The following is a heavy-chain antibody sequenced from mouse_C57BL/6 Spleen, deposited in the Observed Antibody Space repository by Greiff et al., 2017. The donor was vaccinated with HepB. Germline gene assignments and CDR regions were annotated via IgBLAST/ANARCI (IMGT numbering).Heavy chain of an antibody. J-gene: IGHJ1*03. CDR1: GYTFTSYD. Sequence: VQLQQSGPELVKPGASVKLSCKASGYTFTSYDINWVKQRPGQGLEWIGWIYPRDGSTKDNEKFKGKATLTVDTTSSTAYMELHSLTSAESAFYFCARDGCGFTPCHFDVWGTGTTVTVAS. D-gene: IGHD2-3*01. CDR3: ARDGCGFTPCHFDV. CDR2: IYPRDGST. V-gene: IGHV1-85*01.